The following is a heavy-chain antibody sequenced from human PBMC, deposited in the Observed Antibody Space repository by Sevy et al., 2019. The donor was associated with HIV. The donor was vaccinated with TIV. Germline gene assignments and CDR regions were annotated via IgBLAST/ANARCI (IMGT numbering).Heavy chain of an antibody. D-gene: IGHD6-6*01. CDR3: ATDTYSSSFWPWFDP. J-gene: IGHJ5*02. V-gene: IGHV1-24*01. Sequence: ASVKVSCKVSGYTLTELSMHWVRQAPGKGLEWMGGFDPEDGETIYAQKFQGRVTMTEDTSTDTAYMELSSLRSEDTAVYYCATDTYSSSFWPWFDPWGQRTLVTVSS. CDR1: GYTLTELS. CDR2: FDPEDGET.